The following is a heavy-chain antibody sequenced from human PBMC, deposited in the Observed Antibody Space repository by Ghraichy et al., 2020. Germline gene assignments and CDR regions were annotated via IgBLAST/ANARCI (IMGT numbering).Heavy chain of an antibody. J-gene: IGHJ3*02. CDR1: GFTFSNYA. V-gene: IGHV3-23*01. Sequence: GGSLRLSCAASGFTFSNYAMSWVRQAPGKGLEWVSAISDSGDSTYYADSVKGRFTISRNNSKNTLYLQMNRLRAEDTALYYCAKTISILRGVVEAFDIWGQGTMVTVSS. D-gene: IGHD3-9*01. CDR2: ISDSGDST. CDR3: AKTISILRGVVEAFDI.